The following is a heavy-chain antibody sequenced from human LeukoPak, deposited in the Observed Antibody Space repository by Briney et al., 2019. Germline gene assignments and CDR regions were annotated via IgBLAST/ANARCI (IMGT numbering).Heavy chain of an antibody. CDR3: ARDWKPPDYYYGMDV. D-gene: IGHD1-1*01. J-gene: IGHJ6*02. CDR2: ISGYNGDT. Sequence: ASVKVSCKASGYTFTSYYIHWVRQAPGLGLEWMGWISGYNGDTNYVQKFQGRVTMTTDTSTGTAYMEPRSLRSDDTAIYYCARDWKPPDYYYGMDVWGQGTTVTVSS. V-gene: IGHV1-18*04. CDR1: GYTFTSYY.